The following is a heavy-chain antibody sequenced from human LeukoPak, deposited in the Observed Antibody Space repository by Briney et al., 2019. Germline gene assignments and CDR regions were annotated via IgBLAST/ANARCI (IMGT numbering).Heavy chain of an antibody. CDR3: ARSRYYYDSSGYYYKGIYYFDY. J-gene: IGHJ4*02. CDR2: INHSGST. CDR1: GGSFSGYY. V-gene: IGHV4-34*01. D-gene: IGHD3-22*01. Sequence: SETLSLTCAVYGGSFSGYYWSWIRQPPGKGLEWIGEINHSGSTNYNPSLKSRVTISVDTSKNQFSLKLSSVTAADTAVYYCARSRYYYDSSGYYYKGIYYFDYWGQGTLVTVSS.